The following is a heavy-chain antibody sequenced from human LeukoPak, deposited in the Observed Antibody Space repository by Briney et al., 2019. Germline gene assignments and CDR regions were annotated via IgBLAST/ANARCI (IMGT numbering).Heavy chain of an antibody. CDR1: GGSFSGYY. D-gene: IGHD5-18*01. CDR2: ISHSGST. V-gene: IGHV4-34*01. Sequence: SETLSLTCAVYGGSFSGYYWSWIRQPPGKGLGWIGEISHSGSTNYNPSLKSRVTISVDTSKNQFSLKLSSVTAADTAVYYCARMPYSYGLDIWGQGTMVTVSS. J-gene: IGHJ3*02. CDR3: ARMPYSYGLDI.